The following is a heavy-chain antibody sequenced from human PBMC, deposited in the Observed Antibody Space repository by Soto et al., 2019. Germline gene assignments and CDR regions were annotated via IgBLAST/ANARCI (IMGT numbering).Heavy chain of an antibody. CDR1: GFTFRSYS. CDR3: PRDKSFRMAPGRNWFDP. D-gene: IGHD2-15*01. CDR2: ISSSSSYI. Sequence: GGSLRLSCAASGFTFRSYSMNWVRQAPGKGLEWVSSISSSSSYIYYADSVKGRFTISGDNAKNSLYLQMNSLSAEDTAVYYCPRDKSFRMAPGRNWFDPWGQGTLVTVS. V-gene: IGHV3-21*01. J-gene: IGHJ5*02.